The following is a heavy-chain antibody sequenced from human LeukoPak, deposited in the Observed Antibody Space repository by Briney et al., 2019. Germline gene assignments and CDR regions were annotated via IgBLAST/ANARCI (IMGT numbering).Heavy chain of an antibody. V-gene: IGHV3-7*04. CDR3: GRTSRSSSSGY. D-gene: IGHD6-13*01. CDR1: GFTFSSYW. Sequence: GGSLRLSCAASGFTFSSYWMSWVRQAPGKGLEWVANIKQDGSDKYYVDSVKGRFTISRVNAKNSLYLQMNSLRAEDTAVYYCGRTSRSSSSGYWGQGTLVTVSS. J-gene: IGHJ4*02. CDR2: IKQDGSDK.